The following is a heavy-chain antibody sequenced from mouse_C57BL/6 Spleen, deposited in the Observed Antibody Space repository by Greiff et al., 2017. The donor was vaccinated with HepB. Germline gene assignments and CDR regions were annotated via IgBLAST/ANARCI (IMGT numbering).Heavy chain of an antibody. CDR3: ARNTVVATNWYFDV. CDR1: GFSLTSYG. J-gene: IGHJ1*03. Sequence: QVQLKESGPGLVQPSQSLSITCTVSGFSLTSYGVHWVRQSPGKGLEWLGVIWSGGSTDYNAAFISRLSISKDNSKSQVFFKMNSLQADDTAIYYCARNTVVATNWYFDVWGTGTTVTVSS. V-gene: IGHV2-2*01. D-gene: IGHD1-1*01. CDR2: IWSGGST.